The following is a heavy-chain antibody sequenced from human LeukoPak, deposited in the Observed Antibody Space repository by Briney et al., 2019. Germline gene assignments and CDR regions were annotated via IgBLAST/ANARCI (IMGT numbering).Heavy chain of an antibody. D-gene: IGHD3-22*01. CDR3: ASNPDEYYYDSSGYYES. J-gene: IGHJ5*02. CDR2: INSDGSST. V-gene: IGHV3-74*01. Sequence: GGSLRLSCAASGLTFSSYWMHWVRQAPGKGLVWVSRINSDGSSTSYADSVKGRFTISRDNAKNTLYLQMNSLRAEDTAVYYCASNPDEYYYDSSGYYESWGQGTLVTVSS. CDR1: GLTFSSYW.